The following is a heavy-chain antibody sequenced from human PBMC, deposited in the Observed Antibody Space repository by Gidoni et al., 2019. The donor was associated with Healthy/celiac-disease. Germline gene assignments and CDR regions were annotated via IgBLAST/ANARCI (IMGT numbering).Heavy chain of an antibody. CDR1: GGSISSSSYY. CDR2: IYYSGST. V-gene: IGHV4-39*01. J-gene: IGHJ4*02. D-gene: IGHD1-7*01. CDR3: ARQGSGNFGDY. Sequence: QLQLQESGPGLVKPSETLSLTCTVSGGSISSSSYYWGWIRQPPGKGLEWSGSIYYSGSTYYNPSLKSRVTISVDTSKNQFSLKLSSVTAADTAVYYCARQGSGNFGDYWGQGTLVTVSS.